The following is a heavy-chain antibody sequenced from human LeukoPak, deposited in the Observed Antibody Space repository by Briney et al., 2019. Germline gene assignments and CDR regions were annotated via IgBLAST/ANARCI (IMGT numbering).Heavy chain of an antibody. CDR2: ISGSGGST. Sequence: QSGGSLRLSCAASGFTFSSYAMSWVRQAPGKGLEWVSAISGSGGSTYYADSVKGRFTISRDNSKNTLYLQMNSLRVDDSAVYYCAKAVMGYWYFDLWGRGTLVTVSS. CDR1: GFTFSSYA. V-gene: IGHV3-23*01. J-gene: IGHJ2*01. CDR3: AKAVMGYWYFDL. D-gene: IGHD1-26*01.